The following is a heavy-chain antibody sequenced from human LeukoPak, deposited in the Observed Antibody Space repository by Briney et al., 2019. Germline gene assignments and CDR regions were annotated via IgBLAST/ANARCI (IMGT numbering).Heavy chain of an antibody. V-gene: IGHV3-21*04. CDR1: GFSISSSA. CDR3: AKGRVTAVAGTHYYYYGMDV. D-gene: IGHD6-19*01. J-gene: IGHJ6*02. CDR2: ISSSSSYI. Sequence: GGSLRLSCAASGFSISSSAMNWVRQAPGKGLEWVSSISSSSSYIYYADSVKGRFTISRDNAKNSLYLQMNSLRAEDTALYYCAKGRVTAVAGTHYYYYGMDVWGQGTTVTVSS.